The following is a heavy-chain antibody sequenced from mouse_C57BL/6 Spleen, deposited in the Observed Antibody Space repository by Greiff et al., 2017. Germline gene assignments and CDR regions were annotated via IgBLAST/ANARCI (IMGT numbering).Heavy chain of an antibody. D-gene: IGHD2-4*01. CDR2: INPSSGYT. CDR3: ARYPYDYDHWWYFDV. CDR1: GYTFTSYT. Sequence: QVQLKESGAELARPGASVKMSCKASGYTFTSYTMHWVKQRPGQGLEWIGYINPSSGYTKYNQKFKDKATLTADKSSSTAYMQLSSLTSEDSAVYYCARYPYDYDHWWYFDVWGTGTTVTVSS. J-gene: IGHJ1*03. V-gene: IGHV1-4*01.